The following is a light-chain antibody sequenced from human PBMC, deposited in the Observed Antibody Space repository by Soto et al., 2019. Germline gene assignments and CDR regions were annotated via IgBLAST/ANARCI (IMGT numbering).Light chain of an antibody. V-gene: IGKV3-15*01. CDR1: QSVSFN. CDR2: SAS. J-gene: IGKJ1*01. CDR3: QQYSNWPPWT. Sequence: ETVGTQGPATRSVSPGERVTLSCRASQSVSFNLAWYQQKPGQAPRLLISSASARATGVPPRFSGTGSGTEFTLTISSLQSEDSGVYYCQQYSNWPPWTFGQGTKVDIK.